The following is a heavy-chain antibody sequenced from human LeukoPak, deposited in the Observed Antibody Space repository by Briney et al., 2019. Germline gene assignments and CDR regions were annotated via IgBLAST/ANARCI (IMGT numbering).Heavy chain of an antibody. CDR2: INHSGST. J-gene: IGHJ4*02. Sequence: SETLSLTCAVYGGPFSGYYWSWIRQPPGKGLEWIGEINHSGSTNYNPSLKSRVTISVDTSKNQFSLKLSSVTAADTAVYYCARFSYYYGSGSFDYWGQGTLVTVSS. CDR3: ARFSYYYGSGSFDY. V-gene: IGHV4-34*01. D-gene: IGHD3-10*01. CDR1: GGPFSGYY.